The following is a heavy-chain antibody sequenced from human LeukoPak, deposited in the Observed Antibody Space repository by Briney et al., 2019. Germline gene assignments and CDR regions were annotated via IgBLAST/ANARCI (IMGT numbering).Heavy chain of an antibody. J-gene: IGHJ4*02. CDR2: MNVNSGNT. Sequence: ASVKVSCKTSGYTFITYDINWVRQATGQGLEWMGWMNVNSGNTGYAQKFQGRLTITRNTSISTAYMELSSPTSEDTAVYYCARTPYNWGIDYWGQGTLVTVSS. V-gene: IGHV1-8*03. CDR1: GYTFITYD. CDR3: ARTPYNWGIDY. D-gene: IGHD7-27*01.